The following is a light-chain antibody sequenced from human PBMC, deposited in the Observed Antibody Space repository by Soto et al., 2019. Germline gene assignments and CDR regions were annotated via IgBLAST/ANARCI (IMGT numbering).Light chain of an antibody. CDR2: DAS. V-gene: IGKV1-33*01. CDR1: QDISNY. Sequence: DIQITQSPSSLSSSVPDRFTITCQASQDISNYLNWYQQKPGKAPKLLIYDASNLETGVPSRFSGSGSGTDFTFTISSLQPEDIATYYCQQYDDLLITFGQGTRLEI. J-gene: IGKJ5*01. CDR3: QQYDDLLIT.